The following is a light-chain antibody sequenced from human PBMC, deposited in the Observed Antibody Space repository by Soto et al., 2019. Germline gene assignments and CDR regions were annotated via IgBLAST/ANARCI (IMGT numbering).Light chain of an antibody. CDR3: QQSNNWPPGT. V-gene: IGKV3-15*01. Sequence: EIVMTQSPATLSVSPGERATLSCRASQSVSSSLAWYQQKPGQAPRLLIYGASTRATGIPARFSGSGSGTEFTLIISSLQSEDFAVYYCQQSNNWPPGTFGRGTKVEIK. J-gene: IGKJ1*01. CDR1: QSVSSS. CDR2: GAS.